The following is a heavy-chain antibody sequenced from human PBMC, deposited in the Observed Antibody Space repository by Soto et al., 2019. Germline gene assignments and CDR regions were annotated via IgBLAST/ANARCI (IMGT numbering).Heavy chain of an antibody. D-gene: IGHD3-3*01. CDR1: TFVFSVYS. CDR2: ISHDGTNA. J-gene: IGHJ4*02. V-gene: IGHV3-30-3*01. Sequence: VQLVESGGGVVQPERSLRLSCTTSTFVFSVYSLHWVRQAPGRGLEWVALISHDGTNAYYADSVKGRFTISRDNSKDTLYLQMNSLRPDDTAVYFCARDKDQHEFWGGILDSWGQGTLVTVSA. CDR3: ARDKDQHEFWGGILDS.